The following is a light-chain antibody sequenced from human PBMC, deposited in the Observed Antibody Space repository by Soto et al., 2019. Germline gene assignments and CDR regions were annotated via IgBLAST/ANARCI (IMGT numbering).Light chain of an antibody. J-gene: IGLJ1*01. Sequence: QSVLTQPPSASGTPGQRVTISCSGSSSNIGSNYVYWYQQLPGTAPKLLIYRNNQRPSGVPDRFSGSKSGTSASRAISGLRSEDEADYYCAAWDDSLSGQVFGTGTKVTVL. CDR2: RNN. V-gene: IGLV1-47*01. CDR3: AAWDDSLSGQV. CDR1: SSNIGSNY.